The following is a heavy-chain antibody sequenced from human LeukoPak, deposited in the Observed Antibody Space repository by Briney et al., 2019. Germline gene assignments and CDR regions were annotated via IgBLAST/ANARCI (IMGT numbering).Heavy chain of an antibody. Sequence: DSVKVSCKASGYTFTGYYMHCVRQAPGQGLEWMGWITPNRVGTNYAQKFQGRVTMTRDTSISTAYMELSRLRSDDTAVYYCATSLYCSSTNCYALYFQHWGQGTLVTVSS. CDR2: ITPNRVGT. J-gene: IGHJ1*01. D-gene: IGHD2-2*01. CDR3: ATSLYCSSTNCYALYFQH. CDR1: GYTFTGYY. V-gene: IGHV1-2*02.